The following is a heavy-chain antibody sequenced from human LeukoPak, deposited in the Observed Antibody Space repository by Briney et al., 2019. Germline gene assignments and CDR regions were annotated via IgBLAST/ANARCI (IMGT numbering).Heavy chain of an antibody. CDR2: VYNSGDT. Sequence: SETLSLTCTVPGGSTSSDYWSWIRQSPGKGLEWVGYVYNSGDTGKNPSLKSRVTILLDTSKNQCSLKLTSVSAADTAVYYCAGLKLGAYFDLWGRGTLVTVSS. CDR3: AGLKLGAYFDL. D-gene: IGHD3-16*01. J-gene: IGHJ2*01. CDR1: GGSTSSDY. V-gene: IGHV4-59*08.